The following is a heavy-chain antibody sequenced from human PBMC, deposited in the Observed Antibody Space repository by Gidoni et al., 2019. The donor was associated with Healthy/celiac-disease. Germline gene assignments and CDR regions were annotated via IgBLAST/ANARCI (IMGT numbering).Heavy chain of an antibody. D-gene: IGHD6-19*01. Sequence: EVQLVESGGGLVQPGRSLRLSCAASGSTSDGYAMHWVRQARGKGLEWVSGISWSSGRIGYADSVKGRFTISRDNAKNSLYLQMNSLRAEDTALYYCAKERYSSGWYYFDYWGQGTLVTVSS. J-gene: IGHJ4*02. CDR1: GSTSDGYA. V-gene: IGHV3-9*02. CDR3: AKERYSSGWYYFDY. CDR2: ISWSSGRI.